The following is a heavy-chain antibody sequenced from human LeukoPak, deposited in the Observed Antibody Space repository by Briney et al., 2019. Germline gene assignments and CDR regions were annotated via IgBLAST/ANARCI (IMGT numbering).Heavy chain of an antibody. J-gene: IGHJ4*02. D-gene: IGHD3-16*01. Sequence: SETLSLTCTVSSGSISGSDYYWCWIRQPPGKGLEWIGSINYSGNTFYDSSLKSRVTISVDTSKNQFSLRLTSVTAADTAVYYCARLVLSYGNAFDHWGQGALVTVSS. V-gene: IGHV4-39*01. CDR3: ARLVLSYGNAFDH. CDR2: INYSGNT. CDR1: SGSISGSDYY.